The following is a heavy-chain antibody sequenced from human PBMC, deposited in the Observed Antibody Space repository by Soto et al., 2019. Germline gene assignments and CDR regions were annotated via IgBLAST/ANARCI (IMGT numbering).Heavy chain of an antibody. CDR3: SRSPEVGVRGAY. V-gene: IGHV3-33*01. Sequence: GESLKISCAASGFTFSSYGMHWVRQAPGKGLEWVAVIWYDGSNKYYADSVKGRFTISRDNSKNTLYLQIDSLRDEDTALYYCSRSPEVGVRGAYWGQGTLVTVSS. J-gene: IGHJ4*02. CDR1: GFTFSSYG. D-gene: IGHD3-16*01. CDR2: IWYDGSNK.